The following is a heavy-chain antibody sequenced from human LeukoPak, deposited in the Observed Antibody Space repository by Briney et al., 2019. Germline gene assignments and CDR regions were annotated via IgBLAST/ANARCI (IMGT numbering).Heavy chain of an antibody. Sequence: GGSLRLSCAASGFTFSSYAMSWVRQAPGKGLEWVSAISGSGGSTYYADSVKGRFTISRDNSKNTLYLQMNSLRAEDTAVYYCAKDLAQLRYFDWLFQPAGFDYWGQGTLVTVSS. V-gene: IGHV3-23*01. D-gene: IGHD3-9*01. CDR3: AKDLAQLRYFDWLFQPAGFDY. J-gene: IGHJ4*02. CDR2: ISGSGGST. CDR1: GFTFSSYA.